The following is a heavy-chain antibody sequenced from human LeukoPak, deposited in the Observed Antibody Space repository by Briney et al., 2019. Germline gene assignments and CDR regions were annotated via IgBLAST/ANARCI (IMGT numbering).Heavy chain of an antibody. D-gene: IGHD3-22*01. CDR2: IYYSGST. V-gene: IGHV4-59*01. Sequence: PSETLSLTCTVSGGSISSYYWSWIRQPPGKGLEWIGYIYYSGSTNYNPSLKSRVTISVDTSKNQFSLKLSSVTAADTAVYYCARLVTRGYYDSSGRRIDAFDIWGQGTMVTVSS. CDR1: GGSISSYY. CDR3: ARLVTRGYYDSSGRRIDAFDI. J-gene: IGHJ3*02.